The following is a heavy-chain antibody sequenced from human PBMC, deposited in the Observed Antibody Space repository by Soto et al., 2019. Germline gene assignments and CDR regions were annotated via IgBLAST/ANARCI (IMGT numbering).Heavy chain of an antibody. CDR3: ARGPQDSSGMDV. Sequence: QVHLVQSGAEVKKPGASVKVSCKASGYSFSDYTIHWVRRAPGQPPEWMARINTGTASTEYSQKFQGRVTITRDTSATTAYMDLSSLRSEDTAVYYCARGPQDSSGMDVWGPGTTVTVS. CDR1: GYSFSDYT. CDR2: INTGTAST. V-gene: IGHV1-3*04. J-gene: IGHJ6*02.